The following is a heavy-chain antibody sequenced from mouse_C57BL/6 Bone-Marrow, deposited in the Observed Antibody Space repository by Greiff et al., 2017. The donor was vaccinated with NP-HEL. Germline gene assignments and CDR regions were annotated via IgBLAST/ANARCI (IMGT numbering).Heavy chain of an antibody. Sequence: VQLQQSGPVLVKPGASVKMSCKASGYTFTDYYMNWVKQSHGKSLEWIGVINPYNGGTSYNQKFKGKATLTVDKSSSTAYMELNSLTSEDSAVYYCARWLPDYFDYWGQGTTLTVTS. J-gene: IGHJ2*01. CDR3: ARWLPDYFDY. V-gene: IGHV1-19*01. CDR2: INPYNGGT. CDR1: GYTFTDYY. D-gene: IGHD2-2*01.